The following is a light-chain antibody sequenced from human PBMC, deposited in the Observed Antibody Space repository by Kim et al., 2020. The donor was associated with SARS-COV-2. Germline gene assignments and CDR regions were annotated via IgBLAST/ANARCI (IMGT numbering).Light chain of an antibody. CDR2: ANT. CDR3: QSYDNGLNDKV. J-gene: IGLJ2*01. Sequence: QSVLTQPPSVSVAPGQRVTISCTGASSNIGAGSDVHWYHHVPGLAPKLLIYANTNRPSGVPDRFAGSKSGTSPSLAITGLQPEDEGDFYFQSYDNGLNDKVFSEETQLTVL. V-gene: IGLV1-40*01. CDR1: SSNIGAGSD.